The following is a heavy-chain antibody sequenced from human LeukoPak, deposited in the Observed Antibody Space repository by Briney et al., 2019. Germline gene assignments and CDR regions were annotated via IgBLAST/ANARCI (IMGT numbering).Heavy chain of an antibody. CDR2: ISYDGSNK. CDR3: AKDLALYCSSTSCSGSWFDP. J-gene: IGHJ5*02. D-gene: IGHD2-2*01. V-gene: IGHV3-30*18. CDR1: GFTFNRNG. Sequence: PGGSLRLSCAASGFTFNRNGMNWVRQAPGKGLEWVAVISYDGSNKYYADSVKGRFTISRDNSKNTLYLQMNSLRAEDTAVYYCAKDLALYCSSTSCSGSWFDPWGQGTLVTVSS.